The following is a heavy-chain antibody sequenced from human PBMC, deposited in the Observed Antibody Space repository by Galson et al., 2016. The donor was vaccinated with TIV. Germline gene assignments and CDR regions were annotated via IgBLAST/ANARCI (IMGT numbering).Heavy chain of an antibody. CDR3: AKMDSSGFDYVRRFDF. J-gene: IGHJ4*02. Sequence: SLRLSCASSGFSFQNYAIHWVRQPPGKGLEWVSGIDWNGENIGYADSVKGRFTISRDNAKNTLYLHMSSLRAEDTAVYFCAKMDSSGFDYVRRFDFWGQGTLATVSS. CDR1: GFSFQNYA. D-gene: IGHD3-22*01. V-gene: IGHV3-9*01. CDR2: IDWNGENI.